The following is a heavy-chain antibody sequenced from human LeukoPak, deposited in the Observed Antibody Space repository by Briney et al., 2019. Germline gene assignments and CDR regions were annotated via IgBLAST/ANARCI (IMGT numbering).Heavy chain of an antibody. CDR1: GGTFSSYA. J-gene: IGHJ4*02. V-gene: IGHV1-69*05. CDR2: IIPIFGTA. Sequence: GASVKVSCKASGGTFSSYAISWVRQAPGQGLEWMGRIIPIFGTANYAQKFQGRVTITTDESTSTAYMELSSLRSEDTAVYYCAAFTIVGTTRGGFDYWGQGTLVTVSS. D-gene: IGHD1-26*01. CDR3: AAFTIVGTTRGGFDY.